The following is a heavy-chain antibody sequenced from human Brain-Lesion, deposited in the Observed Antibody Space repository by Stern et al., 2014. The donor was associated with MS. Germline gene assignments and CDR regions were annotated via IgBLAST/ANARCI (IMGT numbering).Heavy chain of an antibody. CDR3: ARHDSVPRPSQLYSARDRGPGYFDY. CDR2: IYYSGFT. J-gene: IGHJ4*02. Sequence: VQLLESGPGLVKPSETLSLTCTVSGGSISSSTYYWAWIRQPPGKGLAWIGHIYYSGFTYYTPSLKSRVTISVDMSKNQFSLKLSSVTAADTAIYYCARHDSVPRPSQLYSARDRGPGYFDYWGQGTLVTVSS. D-gene: IGHD1-26*01. CDR1: GGSISSSTYY. V-gene: IGHV4-39*01.